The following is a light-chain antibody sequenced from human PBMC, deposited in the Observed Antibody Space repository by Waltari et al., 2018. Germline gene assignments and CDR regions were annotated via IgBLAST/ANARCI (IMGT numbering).Light chain of an antibody. J-gene: IGKJ4*01. Sequence: EIVMTQSPATLSVSPGDSVTLAGRASQGVNSQVAWYQQKPGQPPRLLIFDTSTRATDIPARFSGRGSGTEFTLTITSLQSDDFAVYYCQQYNEWPPLTFGGGTKLDIK. CDR2: DTS. CDR3: QQYNEWPPLT. CDR1: QGVNSQ. V-gene: IGKV3-15*01.